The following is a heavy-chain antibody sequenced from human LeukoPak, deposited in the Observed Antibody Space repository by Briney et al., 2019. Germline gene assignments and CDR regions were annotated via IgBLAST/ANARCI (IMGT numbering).Heavy chain of an antibody. CDR3: ARAPYYGSGRGAFDI. Sequence: SETLSLTCTVSGGSISSYYWGWIRQPPGKGLERIGSIYHSGSTYYNPSLKSRVTISVDTSKNQFSLKLSSVTAADTAVYYCARAPYYGSGRGAFDIWGQGTMVTVSS. CDR1: GGSISSYY. CDR2: IYHSGST. D-gene: IGHD3-10*01. V-gene: IGHV4-38-2*02. J-gene: IGHJ3*02.